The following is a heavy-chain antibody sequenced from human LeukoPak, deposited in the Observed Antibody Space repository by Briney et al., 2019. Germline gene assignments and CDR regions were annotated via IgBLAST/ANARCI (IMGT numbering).Heavy chain of an antibody. D-gene: IGHD5-12*01. CDR3: AREMATIDHFDY. V-gene: IGHV3-21*01. J-gene: IGHJ4*02. CDR1: GFTFSSYS. CDR2: ISSSSSYI. Sequence: GGSLRLSCAASGFTFSSYSMNWVRQAPGKGLEWVSSISSSSSYIYYADSVKGRFTISRDNAKNSLYLQMNSLRAEDTAVYYCAREMATIDHFDYWGQGTLVTVSS.